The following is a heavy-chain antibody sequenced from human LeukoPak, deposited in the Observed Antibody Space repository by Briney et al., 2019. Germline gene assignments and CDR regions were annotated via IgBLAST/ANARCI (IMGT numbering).Heavy chain of an antibody. V-gene: IGHV3-7*03. CDR2: IKQDGSEK. Sequence: SGGSLRLSCAASGFTFSSYWMSWVRQAPGKGLEWVANIKQDGSEKYYVDSVKGRFTISRDNAKNSLYLQMNSLRAEDTAVYYCARVLPDYYDFWSGYYIWYYYYGMDVWGQGTTVTVSS. D-gene: IGHD3-3*01. J-gene: IGHJ6*02. CDR3: ARVLPDYYDFWSGYYIWYYYYGMDV. CDR1: GFTFSSYW.